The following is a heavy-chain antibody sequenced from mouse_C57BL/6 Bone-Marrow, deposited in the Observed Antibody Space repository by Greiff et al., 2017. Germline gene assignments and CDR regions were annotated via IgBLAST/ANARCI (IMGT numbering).Heavy chain of an antibody. CDR2: INPGSGGT. V-gene: IGHV1-54*01. Sequence: QVQLQQSGAELVRPGTSVKVSCKASGYAFTNYLIEWVKQRPGQGLEWIGVINPGSGGTNYNEKFKGKATLTADKSSSTAYMQLSSLTSEDSAVYFCARGDVLLDDWGQGTTRTVSS. CDR3: ARGDVLLDD. CDR1: GYAFTNYL. J-gene: IGHJ2*01.